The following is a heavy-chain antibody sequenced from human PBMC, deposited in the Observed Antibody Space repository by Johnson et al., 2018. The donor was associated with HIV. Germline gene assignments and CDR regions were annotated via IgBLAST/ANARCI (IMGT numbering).Heavy chain of an antibody. J-gene: IGHJ3*02. CDR3: ARDEVAGAFDI. Sequence: VQLVESGGGLVQPGRSLRLSCAASGFTVSSNYMSWVRQAPGKGLEWVSVIYSGGSTYYADSVKGRFTISRDNSKNTLYLQMNSLRAEDTAVYYCARDEVAGAFDIWGQGTMVTVSS. CDR1: GFTVSSNY. V-gene: IGHV3-53*01. CDR2: IYSGGST.